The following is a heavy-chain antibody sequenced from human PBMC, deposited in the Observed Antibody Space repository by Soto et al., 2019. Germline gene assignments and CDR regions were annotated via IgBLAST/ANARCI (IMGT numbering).Heavy chain of an antibody. CDR1: GYTFTQYY. CDR3: ARDLSAGDN. J-gene: IGHJ4*02. V-gene: IGHV1-46*04. Sequence: QVPLVQSGAEVKKPGASVKVSCRTSGYTFTQYYIHWVRQAPGQGLEWLGIINPASGSTNYAQDLQGRLTLCMDSSTNTVYMKLSGLRAEDTALFYCARDLSAGDNWGQGVLVMISS. D-gene: IGHD6-13*01. CDR2: INPASGST.